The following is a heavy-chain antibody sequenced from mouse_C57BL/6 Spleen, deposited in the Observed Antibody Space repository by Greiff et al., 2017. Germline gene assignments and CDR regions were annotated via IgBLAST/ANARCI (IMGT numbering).Heavy chain of an antibody. CDR2: ILPGSGST. D-gene: IGHD2-4*01. V-gene: IGHV1-9*01. CDR1: GYTFTGYW. J-gene: IGHJ4*01. Sequence: QVQLKQSGAELMKPGASVKLSCKATGYTFTGYWIEWVKQRPGHGLDWIGEILPGSGSTTYNEKFKGKATFTADTSSNTAYMQLSSLTTEASAIYYCARCRYYDYDEEGSGYAMDYWGQGTSVTVSS. CDR3: ARCRYYDYDEEGSGYAMDY.